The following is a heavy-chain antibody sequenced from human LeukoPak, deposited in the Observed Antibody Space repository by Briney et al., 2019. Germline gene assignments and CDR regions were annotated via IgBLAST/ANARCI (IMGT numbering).Heavy chain of an antibody. Sequence: GGSLRLSCAASGFTLCDHYMDWVRQAPGKGLEWVGRTKNKANSYTPEYAASVKGRFTISRDDSKNSLYLQTNSLKTEDTAVYYCARETSGCFDYWGQGTLVTVSS. CDR2: TKNKANSYTP. J-gene: IGHJ4*02. CDR1: GFTLCDHY. D-gene: IGHD6-19*01. V-gene: IGHV3-72*01. CDR3: ARETSGCFDY.